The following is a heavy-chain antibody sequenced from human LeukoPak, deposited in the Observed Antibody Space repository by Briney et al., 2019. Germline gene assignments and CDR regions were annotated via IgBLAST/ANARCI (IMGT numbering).Heavy chain of an antibody. V-gene: IGHV3-30*02. CDR2: IRYDGSTK. CDR3: AKGALDIVVVPAEPGFDP. CDR1: GFTFSSYG. J-gene: IGHJ5*02. Sequence: SGGSLRLSCAASGFTFSSYGMHWVRQAPGKGLEWGAFIRYDGSTKYYADSVKGRFAISRDNSKNTLYLQMNSLRAEDTAVYYCAKGALDIVVVPAEPGFDPWGQGTLVTVSS. D-gene: IGHD2-2*03.